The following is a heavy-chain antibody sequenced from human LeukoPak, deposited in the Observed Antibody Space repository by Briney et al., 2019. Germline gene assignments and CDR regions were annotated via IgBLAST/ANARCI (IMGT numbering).Heavy chain of an antibody. CDR1: GFTFSDYW. D-gene: IGHD2-8*01. CDR2: IKPDGSEK. CDR3: AREWSHFDY. V-gene: IGHV3-7*01. Sequence: GGSLRLSCAASGFTFSDYWMSWVRLAPGKGLEWVADIKPDGSEKYYLDSVKGRFTISRDNAKNSLYLRMNSLRVEDTAVYYCAREWSHFDYWGQGTLVTVFS. J-gene: IGHJ4*02.